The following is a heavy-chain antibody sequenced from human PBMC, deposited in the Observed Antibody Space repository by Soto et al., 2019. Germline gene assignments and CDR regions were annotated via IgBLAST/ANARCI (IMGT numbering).Heavy chain of an antibody. D-gene: IGHD3-9*01. CDR3: ARDQNYDILTGPTPYYYYYGMDV. CDR1: GYTFTGYY. Sequence: ASVKVSCKASGYTFTGYYMHWVRQAPGQGLEWMGWINPNSGGTNYAQKFQGWVTMTRDTSISTAYMELSRLRSDDTAVYYCARDQNYDILTGPTPYYYYYGMDVWGQGTTVTVSS. J-gene: IGHJ6*02. CDR2: INPNSGGT. V-gene: IGHV1-2*04.